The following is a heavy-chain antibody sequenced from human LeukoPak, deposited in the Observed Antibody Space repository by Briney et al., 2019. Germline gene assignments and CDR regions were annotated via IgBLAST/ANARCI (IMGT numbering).Heavy chain of an antibody. CDR2: ISGSGYNT. J-gene: IGHJ4*02. Sequence: GGSLRLSCAASGFTFSDYAMTWVRQAPGKGLEWVSSISGSGYNTYYADSVKGRVTISRDNSKNTLYLQMTSLRAEDTAVYYGAKSVVSVHYRGLDCWGQGTLVTVSS. CDR3: AKSVVSVHYRGLDC. CDR1: GFTFSDYA. V-gene: IGHV3-23*01. D-gene: IGHD4-11*01.